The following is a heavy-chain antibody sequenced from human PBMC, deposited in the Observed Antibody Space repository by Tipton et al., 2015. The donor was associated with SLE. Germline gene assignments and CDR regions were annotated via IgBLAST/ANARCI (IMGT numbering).Heavy chain of an antibody. V-gene: IGHV4-61*01. CDR3: ARGASGSYYYMDV. J-gene: IGHJ6*03. Sequence: GLVKPSETLSLTCAVSGYSISSGYYWGWIRQPPGKGLEWIGYIYYSGSTNYNPSLKSRVTISVDTSKNQFSLKLSSVTAADTAVYYCARGASGSYYYMDVWGKGTTVTVSS. CDR2: IYYSGST. CDR1: GYSISSGYY. D-gene: IGHD3-10*01.